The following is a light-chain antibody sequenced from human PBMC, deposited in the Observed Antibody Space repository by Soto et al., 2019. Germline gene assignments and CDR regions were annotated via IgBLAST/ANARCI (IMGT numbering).Light chain of an antibody. CDR2: GAS. J-gene: IGKJ2*01. CDR1: QSVSSY. V-gene: IGKV3-11*01. Sequence: EIVLTQSPATLSLSPGERATLSCRASQSVSSYLAWYQQKPGQAPRLLIYGASNRATGIPARFSGSGSGTDFSLTSSSLESEDFAVYCCQHRGKWPRTFGQGTKLEIK. CDR3: QHRGKWPRT.